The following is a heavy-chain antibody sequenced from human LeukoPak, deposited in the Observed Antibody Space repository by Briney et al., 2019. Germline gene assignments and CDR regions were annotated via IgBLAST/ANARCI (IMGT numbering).Heavy chain of an antibody. D-gene: IGHD6-13*01. CDR3: SKGPSSTWYYFDY. CDR2: ISSSSDYT. Sequence: GGSLRLSCAASGFTFSDYHMSWIRQAPGKGLEWVSYISSSSDYTNYADSVKGRFTISRDNAKNTLYLQMHSLRTEDTAVYYCSKGPSSTWYYFDYWGQGTLVTVSS. CDR1: GFTFSDYH. V-gene: IGHV3-11*06. J-gene: IGHJ4*02.